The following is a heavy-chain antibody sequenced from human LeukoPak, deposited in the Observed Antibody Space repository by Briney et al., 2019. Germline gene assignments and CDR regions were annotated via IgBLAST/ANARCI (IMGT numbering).Heavy chain of an antibody. CDR1: GGSITSSGVY. CDR2: VYYGGDT. Sequence: PSETLSLICTVSGGSITSSGVYWGWVRQPPGKGLEWVGCVYYGGDTYYNPSLKSRVTISVDTSKNQFSLSLSSVPAADTALYYCARLFSSGWPYFYGLDAWGQGTTVTVSS. D-gene: IGHD6-19*01. J-gene: IGHJ6*02. V-gene: IGHV4-39*01. CDR3: ARLFSSGWPYFYGLDA.